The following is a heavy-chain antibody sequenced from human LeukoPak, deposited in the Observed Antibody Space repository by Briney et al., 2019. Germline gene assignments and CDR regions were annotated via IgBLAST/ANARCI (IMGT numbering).Heavy chain of an antibody. CDR3: ARDVDDSSGYYEGVGYY. CDR2: ISSSSSTI. D-gene: IGHD3-22*01. J-gene: IGHJ4*02. CDR1: GFTFSSYS. V-gene: IGHV3-48*04. Sequence: GGSLRLSCAASGFTFSSYSMNWVRQAPGKGLEWVSYISSSSSTIYYADSVKGRFTISRDNAKNSLYLQMNSLRAEDTAVYYCARDVDDSSGYYEGVGYYWGQGTLVTVSS.